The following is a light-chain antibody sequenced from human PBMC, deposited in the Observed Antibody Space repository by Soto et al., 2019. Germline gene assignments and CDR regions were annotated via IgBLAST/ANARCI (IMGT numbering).Light chain of an antibody. CDR3: QEYDKWFSIS. CDR2: GAS. J-gene: IGKJ5*01. V-gene: IGKV3-15*01. Sequence: EIVVTQSPATLSVSPGERAILSCKASQSISSKLAWYQQKPGQAPRLLIYGASIRATGIPARFSGSGSGTDFTLTISSLQSEDFAVYYCQEYDKWFSISFGKGTRLEIK. CDR1: QSISSK.